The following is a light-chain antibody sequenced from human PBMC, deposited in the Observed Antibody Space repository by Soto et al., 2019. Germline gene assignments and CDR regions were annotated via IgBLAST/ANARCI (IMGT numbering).Light chain of an antibody. CDR3: SSYTGSGTLYV. CDR2: DVS. Sequence: QSALTQPASGSGSPGQSITISSSGTNSDVGGYNYVSWYQHHPGKAPKLMIYDVSNRPSGVSNRFSGSKSGNTASLTISGLQAEDEADYYCSSYTGSGTLYVFGTGTKLTVL. V-gene: IGLV2-14*03. J-gene: IGLJ1*01. CDR1: NSDVGGYNY.